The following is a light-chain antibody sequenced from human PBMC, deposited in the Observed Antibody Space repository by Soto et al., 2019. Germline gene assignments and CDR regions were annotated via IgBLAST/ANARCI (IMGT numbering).Light chain of an antibody. CDR1: QSVSSSY. V-gene: IGKV3-20*01. Sequence: EIVLTQSPGTLSLSPGERATLSCRASQSVSSSYLAWYQQKPGQAPRLLIYGASSRATGIPDRFSRSGSGKDFYLTISILEPEDFAVYYCQQYDRSPLTFGGGTKVEIK. CDR2: GAS. CDR3: QQYDRSPLT. J-gene: IGKJ4*01.